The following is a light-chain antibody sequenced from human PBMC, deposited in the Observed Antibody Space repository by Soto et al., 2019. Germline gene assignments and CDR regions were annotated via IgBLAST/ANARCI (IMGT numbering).Light chain of an antibody. J-gene: IGKJ1*01. CDR1: QSIGIW. CDR3: QQYNDYSWT. CDR2: KAS. Sequence: IQMTQSPSTLSASVGDRVAITCRASQSIGIWLAWYQQKPGKAPRFLIYKASSLESGVPSRFSGSGYGTEVPLTISSLQPDEFAPYYCQQYNDYSWTFGQGTKVEIK. V-gene: IGKV1-5*03.